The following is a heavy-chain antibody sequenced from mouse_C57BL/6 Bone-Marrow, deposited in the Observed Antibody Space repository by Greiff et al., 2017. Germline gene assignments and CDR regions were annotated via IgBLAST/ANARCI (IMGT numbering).Heavy chain of an antibody. CDR3: AGYGNYPMDY. CDR1: GYTFTSYW. J-gene: IGHJ4*01. CDR2: IDPSDSET. Sequence: VQLQQPGAELVRPGSSVKLSCKASGYTFTSYWMHWVKQRPIQGLEWIGNIDPSDSETHYNQKFKDKATLTVDKSSSTAYMQLSSLTSEDSAVYYCAGYGNYPMDYWGQGTSVTVSS. V-gene: IGHV1-52*01. D-gene: IGHD2-1*01.